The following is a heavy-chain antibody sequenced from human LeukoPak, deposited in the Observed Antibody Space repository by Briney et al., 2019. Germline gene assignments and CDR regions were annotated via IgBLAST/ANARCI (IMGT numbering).Heavy chain of an antibody. J-gene: IGHJ4*02. CDR1: GGSFSGYY. CDR3: ASALTGGFDY. D-gene: IGHD3-16*01. Sequence: EALSLTCAVYGGSFSGYYWSWIRQPPGKGLEWVSSISSSSSYIYYADSVKGRFTISRDNAKNSLYLQMNSLRAEDTAVYYCASALTGGFDYWGQGTLVTVSS. CDR2: ISSSSSYI. V-gene: IGHV3-21*01.